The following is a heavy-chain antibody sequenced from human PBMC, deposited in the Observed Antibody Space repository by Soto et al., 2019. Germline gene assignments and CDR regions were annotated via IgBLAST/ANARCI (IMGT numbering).Heavy chain of an antibody. CDR3: AREMPDLWDAPYYFDY. J-gene: IGHJ4*02. Sequence: QVQLVQSGAEVKKPGASVKVSCEASGYTFTVHYIHWMRQAPGQGLEWMGWINPNTGGPHFAQKFEGRVTLTRDTSANTAYLALRRLGSDVTALYFCAREMPDLWDAPYYFDYWGQGTLVTVSS. CDR2: INPNTGGP. D-gene: IGHD1-26*01. CDR1: GYTFTVHY. V-gene: IGHV1-2*02.